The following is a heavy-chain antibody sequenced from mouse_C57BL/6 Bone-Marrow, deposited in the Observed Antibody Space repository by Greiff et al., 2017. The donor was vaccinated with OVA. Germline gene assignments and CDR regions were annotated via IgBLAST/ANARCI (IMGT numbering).Heavy chain of an antibody. D-gene: IGHD2-1*01. Sequence: VQLQQSGAELVRPGASVTLSCKASGYTFTDYEMHWVKQTPVHGLEWIGAIDPETGGTAYNQKFKGKALLTADKSSSTAYMELRSLTSEDSAVYYCTRERLYYGNYEDYWGQGTTLTVSS. CDR1: GYTFTDYE. J-gene: IGHJ2*01. CDR2: IDPETGGT. V-gene: IGHV1-15*01. CDR3: TRERLYYGNYEDY.